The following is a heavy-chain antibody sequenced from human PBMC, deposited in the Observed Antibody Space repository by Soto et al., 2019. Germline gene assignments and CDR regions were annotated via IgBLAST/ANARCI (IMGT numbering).Heavy chain of an antibody. CDR1: GGSFSSYA. CDR3: ARDRGQYYNGSWSSIDYFDY. CDR2: IIPIFGTA. D-gene: IGHD3-10*01. J-gene: IGHJ4*02. Sequence: SVTVSCKASGGSFSSYAVSWVRQDPGQGLEWMGGIIPIFGTANYAQKFQGRVTITADESTSTAYMELSSLRSDDTAVYYCARDRGQYYNGSWSSIDYFDYWGQGTLVTVSS. V-gene: IGHV1-69*13.